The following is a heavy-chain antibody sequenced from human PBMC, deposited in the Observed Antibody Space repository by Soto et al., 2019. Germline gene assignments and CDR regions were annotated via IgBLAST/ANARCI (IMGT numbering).Heavy chain of an antibody. D-gene: IGHD1-26*01. Sequence: PGESLKISCKGSGYSFTIYWISWVRQMPGKGLEWMGRIDPSDSYTNYSPSFQGHVTISADKSISTAYLQWSSLKASDTAMYYCXRRGTQYSGSPDDAFDIWGQGTMVTVSS. V-gene: IGHV5-10-1*01. CDR2: IDPSDSYT. J-gene: IGHJ3*02. CDR1: GYSFTIYW. CDR3: XRRGTQYSGSPDDAFDI.